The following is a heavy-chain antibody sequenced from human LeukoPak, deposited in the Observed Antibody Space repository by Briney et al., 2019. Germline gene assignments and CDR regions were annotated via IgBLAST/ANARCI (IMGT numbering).Heavy chain of an antibody. CDR3: ARAYYYGSGRRGAFDI. CDR1: GGSISSSGYY. D-gene: IGHD3-10*01. J-gene: IGHJ3*02. V-gene: IGHV4-39*07. Sequence: SETLSLTCTVSGGSISSSGYYWGWIRQPPGKGLEWIGSIYYSGSTYYNPSLKSRVTISVDTSKNQFSLKLSSVTAADTAVYYCARAYYYGSGRRGAFDIWGQGTMVTVSS. CDR2: IYYSGST.